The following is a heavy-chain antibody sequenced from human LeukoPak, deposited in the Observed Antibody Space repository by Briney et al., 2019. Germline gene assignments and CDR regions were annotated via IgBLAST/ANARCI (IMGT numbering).Heavy chain of an antibody. D-gene: IGHD6-19*01. V-gene: IGHV1-2*02. CDR1: GYTFTGYY. Sequence: ASVKVSCKASGYTFTGYYMHWVRQAPGQGLEWMGWINPNSGGTNYAQKFQGRVTMTRDTSISTAYMELSRLRSGDTAVYYCARDPLAVADMDYWGQGTLVTVSS. CDR3: ARDPLAVADMDY. CDR2: INPNSGGT. J-gene: IGHJ4*02.